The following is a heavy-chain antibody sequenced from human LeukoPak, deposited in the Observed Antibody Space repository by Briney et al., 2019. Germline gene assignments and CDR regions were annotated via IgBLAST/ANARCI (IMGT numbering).Heavy chain of an antibody. CDR1: GFTFSSYA. D-gene: IGHD1-26*01. Sequence: GGSLRLSCAASGFTFSSYAMHWVRQAPGKGLEWVAVISYDGSNKYYADSVKGRFTISRAKNTLYLQMNSLRAEDTAVYYCARDGEVGAKGYIGYWGQGTLVTVSS. CDR3: ARDGEVGAKGYIGY. J-gene: IGHJ4*02. V-gene: IGHV3-30-3*01. CDR2: ISYDGSNK.